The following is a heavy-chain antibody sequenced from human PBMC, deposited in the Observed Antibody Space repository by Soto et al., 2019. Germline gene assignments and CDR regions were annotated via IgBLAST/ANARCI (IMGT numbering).Heavy chain of an antibody. J-gene: IGHJ6*02. CDR3: ASTPYCSGGSCYKYYYYSGMDA. Sequence: PSETLSLTCAVYGGSFSGYYWSWIRQPPGKGLEWIGEINHSGSTNYNPSLKSRVTISVDTSKNQFSLKLSSVTAADTAVYYCASTPYCSGGSCYKYYYYSGMDARGQRTTLTISS. V-gene: IGHV4-34*01. CDR2: INHSGST. CDR1: GGSFSGYY. D-gene: IGHD2-15*01.